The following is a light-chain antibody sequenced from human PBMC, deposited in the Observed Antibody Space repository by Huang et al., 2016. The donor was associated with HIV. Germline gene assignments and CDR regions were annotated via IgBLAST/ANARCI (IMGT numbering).Light chain of an antibody. CDR1: PNISNY. CDR3: QQCSSTPLFT. Sequence: DIEMTQSPPSLSASVGDRVTITCRASPNISNYLNWYQHKPGKVPKLQIDGASSLHSGVPSRFIGGGSGTHFTLTISSLQPEDFAIYYCQQCSSTPLFTFGPGTKVDMK. V-gene: IGKV1-39*01. J-gene: IGKJ3*01. CDR2: GAS.